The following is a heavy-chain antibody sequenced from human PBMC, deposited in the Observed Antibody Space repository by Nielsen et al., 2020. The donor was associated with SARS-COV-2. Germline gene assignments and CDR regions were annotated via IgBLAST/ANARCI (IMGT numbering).Heavy chain of an antibody. CDR3: ARLPRVADPGVFDY. CDR1: GYSFTSYW. CDR2: IYPGDSDT. J-gene: IGHJ4*02. D-gene: IGHD6-19*01. V-gene: IGHV5-51*01. Sequence: KVSCKGSGYSFTSYWIGWVRQMPGKGLEWMGIIYPGDSDTRYSPSFQGQVTISADKSISTAYLQWSSLKASDTAMYYCARLPRVADPGVFDYWGQGTLVTVSS.